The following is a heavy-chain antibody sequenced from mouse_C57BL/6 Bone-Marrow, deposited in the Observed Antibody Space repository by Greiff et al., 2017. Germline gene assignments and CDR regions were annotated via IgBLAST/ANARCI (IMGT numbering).Heavy chain of an antibody. V-gene: IGHV5-17*01. D-gene: IGHD1-3*01. CDR3: GRITSWFAY. J-gene: IGHJ3*01. CDR1: GFTFSDYG. Sequence: EVKLVESGGGLVKPGGSLKLSCAASGFTFSDYGMHWVRQAPEKGLEWVAYISSGSSTIYYADTVKGRFTISRDNAKNTLFLQMTSLGSEDTGVYYCGRITSWFAYWGQGTLVTVSA. CDR2: ISSGSSTI.